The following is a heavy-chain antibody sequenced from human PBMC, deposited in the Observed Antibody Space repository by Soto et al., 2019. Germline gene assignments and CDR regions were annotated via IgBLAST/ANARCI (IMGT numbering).Heavy chain of an antibody. J-gene: IGHJ6*04. CDR3: ESHEAVVIISWGPSGMDV. D-gene: IGHD3-3*01. CDR1: GFTFSSYW. CDR2: INSDGSNT. V-gene: IGHV3-74*01. Sequence: EVQLVESGGGLVQPGGSLRLSCAASGFTFSSYWMHWVRQAPGEGLVWVSRINSDGSNTTYADSVKGRFTTSRDNAKNTLFLKMNGLRGEDTAVYNCESHEAVVIISWGPSGMDVWGKGTTVTVSS.